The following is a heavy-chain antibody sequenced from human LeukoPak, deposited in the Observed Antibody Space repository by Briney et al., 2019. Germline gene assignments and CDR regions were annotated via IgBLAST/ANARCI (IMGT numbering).Heavy chain of an antibody. Sequence: SETLSLTCTISDDAITIGSYYWSWIRQPPGKGLEWIGYINYSGNTNYNPSLKSRVTISVDTSKNQFSLRLSSVTAADTAVYYCAREGRQDYVYFDYWGQGTLVTVSS. V-gene: IGHV4-61*01. CDR3: AREGRQDYVYFDY. D-gene: IGHD4-17*01. CDR2: INYSGNT. CDR1: DDAITIGSYY. J-gene: IGHJ4*02.